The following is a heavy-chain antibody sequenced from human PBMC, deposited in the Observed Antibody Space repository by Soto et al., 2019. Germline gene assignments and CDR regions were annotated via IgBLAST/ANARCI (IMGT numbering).Heavy chain of an antibody. Sequence: GGSLRLSCAASGFTFSSYAMHWVRQAPGKGLEWVAVISYDGSNKYYADSVKGRFTISRDNSKNTLYLQMNSLRAEDTAVYYCARDVKWEPTDYYYYGMDVWGQGTTVTVSS. J-gene: IGHJ6*02. CDR2: ISYDGSNK. CDR3: ARDVKWEPTDYYYYGMDV. D-gene: IGHD1-26*01. CDR1: GFTFSSYA. V-gene: IGHV3-30-3*01.